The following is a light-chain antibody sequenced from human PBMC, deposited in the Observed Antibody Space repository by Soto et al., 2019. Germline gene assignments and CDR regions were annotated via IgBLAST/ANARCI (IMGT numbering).Light chain of an antibody. V-gene: IGKV1-5*01. CDR2: DAS. Sequence: DIQMSKSASTLSASEGDRVTITCRASQSISSWLAWYQQKPGKAPKLLIYDASSLESGVPSRFSGSGSGTEFTLTISSLQPDDSATYYCQQYDTYGTFGQGTKVDI. CDR3: QQYDTYGT. J-gene: IGKJ1*01. CDR1: QSISSW.